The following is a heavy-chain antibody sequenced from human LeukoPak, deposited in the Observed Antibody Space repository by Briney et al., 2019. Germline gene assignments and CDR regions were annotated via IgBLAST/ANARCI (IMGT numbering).Heavy chain of an antibody. CDR3: TRVDGTYSWFDP. D-gene: IGHD1-26*01. V-gene: IGHV3-49*04. Sequence: GGSLRLSCTASGFTFGDYAMSWVRQAPGKGLEWVGFIRSKAYGGTTEYAASVKGRFTISRDDSKSIAYLQMNSLKTEDTAVYYCTRVDGTYSWFDPWGQGTLVTVSS. CDR1: GFTFGDYA. CDR2: IRSKAYGGTT. J-gene: IGHJ5*02.